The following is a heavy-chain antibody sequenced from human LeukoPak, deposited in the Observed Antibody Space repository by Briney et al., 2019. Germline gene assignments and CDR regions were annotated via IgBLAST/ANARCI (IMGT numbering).Heavy chain of an antibody. J-gene: IGHJ6*03. CDR1: GFTFSSYA. D-gene: IGHD2-2*01. V-gene: IGHV3-23*01. CDR3: ARDTGSSTSPYYYYYMDV. Sequence: PGGSLRLSCAASGFTFSSYAMSWVRQAPGKGLEWVSAISGSGGSTYYADSVKGRFTISRDNAKNSLYLQMNSLRAEDTAVYYCARDTGSSTSPYYYYYMDVWGKGTTVTVSS. CDR2: ISGSGGST.